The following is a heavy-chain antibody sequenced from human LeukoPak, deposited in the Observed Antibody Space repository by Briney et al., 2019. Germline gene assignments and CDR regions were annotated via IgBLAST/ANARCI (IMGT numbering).Heavy chain of an antibody. V-gene: IGHV3-21*01. CDR3: ARDRQQWPLDAFES. Sequence: PGGSLRLSCAASGFTFSSYSMNWVRQAPGKGLEWVSSISSSSSYIYYANSVKGRFTISRDSAKNSLFLQMNSLRDEDTAVYYCARDRQQWPLDAFESWGQGTMGTVSS. CDR2: ISSSSSYI. CDR1: GFTFSSYS. J-gene: IGHJ3*02. D-gene: IGHD1-1*01.